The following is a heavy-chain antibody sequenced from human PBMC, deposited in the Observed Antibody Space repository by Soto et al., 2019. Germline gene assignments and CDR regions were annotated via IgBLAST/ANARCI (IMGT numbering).Heavy chain of an antibody. CDR1: GGSISSGGYY. J-gene: IGHJ4*02. V-gene: IGHV4-31*03. CDR2: IYYSGST. CDR3: ARIYGSGSYYFDY. Sequence: QVQLQESGPGLVKPSQTLSLTCTVSGGSISSGGYYWSWIRQHPGKGLEWIGYIYYSGSTYYNPSLESRVTISVDTSKNQFSLKLSSVTAADTAVYYCARIYGSGSYYFDYWGQGTLVTVSS. D-gene: IGHD3-10*01.